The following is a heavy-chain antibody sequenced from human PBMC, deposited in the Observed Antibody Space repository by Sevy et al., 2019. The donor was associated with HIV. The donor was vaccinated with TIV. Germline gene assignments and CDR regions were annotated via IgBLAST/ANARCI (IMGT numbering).Heavy chain of an antibody. CDR3: ARVGGCSSTSCFAYWFDP. J-gene: IGHJ5*02. CDR1: GFTFSNYW. D-gene: IGHD2-2*01. Sequence: WGSLRLSCAASGFTFSNYWMSWVRQAPGKGLEWVANIKEDGSENYYVYSVKGRFTISRDNAKNSLYLQMNSLRAEDTAVYYCARVGGCSSTSCFAYWFDPWGQGTLVTVSS. CDR2: IKEDGSEN. V-gene: IGHV3-7*03.